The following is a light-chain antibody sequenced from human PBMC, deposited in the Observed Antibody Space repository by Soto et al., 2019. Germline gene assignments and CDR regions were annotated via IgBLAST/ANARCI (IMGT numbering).Light chain of an antibody. CDR1: QSVSNIY. Sequence: EILMTQSPGTLSLSPGETATLSCRASQSVSNIYLGCYQQKPGQAPRLLIFDGSSRATGIPDRFSGSGSGTDFTLTISRLEPEDFAVYYCQQYGNSLSWTFGQGTKVDIK. J-gene: IGKJ1*01. CDR2: DGS. V-gene: IGKV3-20*01. CDR3: QQYGNSLSWT.